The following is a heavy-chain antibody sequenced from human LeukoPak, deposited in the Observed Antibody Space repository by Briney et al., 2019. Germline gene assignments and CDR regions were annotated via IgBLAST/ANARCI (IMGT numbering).Heavy chain of an antibody. V-gene: IGHV3-53*01. Sequence: GGSLRLSCAASGFTVSSNSMTWVRQAPGKGPEWVSIIYSGGSTYYADSVKGRFTISRDNSKNTLYLQMNSLRAEDTAVYYCARERGTFDIWGQGTLVTVSS. CDR3: ARERGTFDI. CDR1: GFTVSSNS. CDR2: IYSGGST. J-gene: IGHJ3*02. D-gene: IGHD6-13*01.